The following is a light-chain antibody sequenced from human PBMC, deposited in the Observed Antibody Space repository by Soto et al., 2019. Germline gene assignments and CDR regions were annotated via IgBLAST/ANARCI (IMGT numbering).Light chain of an antibody. J-gene: IGKJ1*01. CDR2: DTS. V-gene: IGKV3-11*01. Sequence: EIGLTQSPATLSLSPGERATLSCRASQSVGRSLAWYQQKPGQAPRLLIYDTSNRATGIPARFSGSGSGTDFTLTISSLEPEDFAVYYCQKFNSAPWTFGQGTKVEIK. CDR3: QKFNSAPWT. CDR1: QSVGRS.